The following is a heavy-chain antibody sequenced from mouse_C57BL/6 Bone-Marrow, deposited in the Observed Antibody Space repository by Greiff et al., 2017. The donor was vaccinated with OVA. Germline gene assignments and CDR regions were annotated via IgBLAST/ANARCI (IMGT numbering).Heavy chain of an antibody. CDR1: GFTFSSYG. CDR3: ARRDSNYAWFAY. V-gene: IGHV5-6*01. J-gene: IGHJ3*01. D-gene: IGHD2-5*01. CDR2: ISSGGSYT. Sequence: EVQVVESGGDLVKPRGSLKLSCAASGFTFSSYGMSWVRQTPDKRLEWVATISSGGSYTYYPDSVKGRFTISRDNAKNTLYLQMSSLKSEDTAMYYCARRDSNYAWFAYWGQGTLVTVSA.